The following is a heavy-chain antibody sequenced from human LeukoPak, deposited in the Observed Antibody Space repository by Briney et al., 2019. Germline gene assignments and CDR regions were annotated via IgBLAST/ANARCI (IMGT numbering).Heavy chain of an antibody. Sequence: PSETLSLTCTVSGGSISSYYGSWIRQPPGKGLEWIGYIYTSGSTNYNPSLKSRVTISVDTSKNQLSLKPSSVTAADTAVYYCARQWVGLPRYYYYYMDVWGKGTTVTVSS. V-gene: IGHV4-4*09. CDR1: GGSISSYY. D-gene: IGHD1-26*01. CDR2: IYTSGST. CDR3: ARQWVGLPRYYYYYMDV. J-gene: IGHJ6*03.